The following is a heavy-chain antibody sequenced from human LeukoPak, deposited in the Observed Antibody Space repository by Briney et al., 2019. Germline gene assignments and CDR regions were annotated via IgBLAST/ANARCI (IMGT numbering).Heavy chain of an antibody. D-gene: IGHD3-22*01. J-gene: IGHJ6*03. CDR1: GFTFSSHG. V-gene: IGHV3-23*01. CDR2: ISVSGGST. Sequence: GGSLRLSCAASGFTFSSHGMNWVRQAPGKGPEWVSSISVSGGSTDYADSVKGRFTISRDNSKKTLYLQMNSLRAEDTAVYYCASVDSSGYYHMDVWGKGTTVTISS. CDR3: ASVDSSGYYHMDV.